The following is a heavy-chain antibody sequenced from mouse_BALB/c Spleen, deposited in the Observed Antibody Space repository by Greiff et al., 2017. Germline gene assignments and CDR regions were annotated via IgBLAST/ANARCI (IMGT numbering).Heavy chain of an antibody. CDR1: GFSLTGYG. J-gene: IGHJ2*01. D-gene: IGHD1-1*01. Sequence: VQLKESGPGLVAPSQSLSITCTVSGFSLTGYGVNWVRQPPGKGLEWLGMIWGDGSTDYNSALKSRLSISKDNSKSQVFLKMNSLQTDDTARYYCARAPPYGSSYFDYWGQGTTLTVSS. V-gene: IGHV2-6-7*01. CDR3: ARAPPYGSSYFDY. CDR2: IWGDGST.